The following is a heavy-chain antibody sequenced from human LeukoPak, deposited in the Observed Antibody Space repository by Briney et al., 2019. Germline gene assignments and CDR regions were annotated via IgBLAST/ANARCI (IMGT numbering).Heavy chain of an antibody. CDR2: IYRSGST. Sequence: SETLSLTCAVSGDSISSGGYSWTWIRQPPGKGLERIGYIYRSGSTYYNPSLKSRVTISVDRSKNQFSLKLSSVTAADTAVYYCAREGDGSGSSDAFDIWGQGTMVTVSS. CDR3: AREGDGSGSSDAFDI. D-gene: IGHD3-10*01. CDR1: GDSISSGGYS. V-gene: IGHV4-30-2*01. J-gene: IGHJ3*02.